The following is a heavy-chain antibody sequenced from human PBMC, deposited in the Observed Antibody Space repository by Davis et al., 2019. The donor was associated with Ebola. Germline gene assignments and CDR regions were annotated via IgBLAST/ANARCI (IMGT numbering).Heavy chain of an antibody. CDR3: ARVRWLQGIYFDY. D-gene: IGHD5-24*01. Sequence: GESLKISCAASGFTFTSYAMNWVRQAPGKGLEWVSGISGSGGSTYYADSVKGRFTISRDNSKNSLYLQMNSLRAEDTAVYYCARVRWLQGIYFDYWGQGTLVTVSS. V-gene: IGHV3-23*01. CDR1: GFTFTSYA. J-gene: IGHJ4*02. CDR2: ISGSGGST.